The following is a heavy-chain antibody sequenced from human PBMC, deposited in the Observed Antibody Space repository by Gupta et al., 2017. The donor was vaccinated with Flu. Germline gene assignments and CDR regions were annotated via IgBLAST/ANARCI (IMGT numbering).Heavy chain of an antibody. D-gene: IGHD2-15*01. CDR3: ARDPYIAGDY. V-gene: IGHV1-2*06. J-gene: IGHJ4*02. CDR1: GYPFTAYF. CDR2: IDPRTNVA. Sequence: QVQLVQSGPEVKRPGASVKVSCKASGYPFTAYFIYWLRQAPGQGLECLGRIDPRTNVANYAPEFQGRIIMTKDTSITTVYMELSNLTPDDTAVYYCARDPYIAGDYWGRGTPVNVSS.